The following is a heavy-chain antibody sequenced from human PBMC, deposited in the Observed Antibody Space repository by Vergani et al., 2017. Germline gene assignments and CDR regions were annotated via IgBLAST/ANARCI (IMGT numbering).Heavy chain of an antibody. CDR1: GFTVSSNY. CDR2: IYSGGST. J-gene: IGHJ3*02. Sequence: EVQLVQSGAEVKKPGESLRLSCAASGFTVSSNYMSWVRQAPGKGLEWVSVIYSGGSTYYADSVKGRFTISRDNSKNTLYLQMNSLRAEDTAVYYCARDPGAFDIWGQGTMVTVSS. V-gene: IGHV3-66*01. CDR3: ARDPGAFDI.